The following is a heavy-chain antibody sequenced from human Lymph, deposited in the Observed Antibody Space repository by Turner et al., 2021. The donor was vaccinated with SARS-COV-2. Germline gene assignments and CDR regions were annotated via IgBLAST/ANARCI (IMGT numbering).Heavy chain of an antibody. D-gene: IGHD1-26*01. J-gene: IGHJ4*02. CDR1: GFTFDDYA. V-gene: IGHV3-9*01. CDR2: INWSGGSI. CDR3: AKDLAGTYYSSFDY. Sequence: EVQLVESGGGLVQPGRSLRLSCDASGFTFDDYAMHWVRQAPGKGLEWVSGINWSGGSIAYADSVKGRFTISRDNPKNSLYLQMNSLRAEDTAFYYCAKDLAGTYYSSFDYWGQGTLVTVSS.